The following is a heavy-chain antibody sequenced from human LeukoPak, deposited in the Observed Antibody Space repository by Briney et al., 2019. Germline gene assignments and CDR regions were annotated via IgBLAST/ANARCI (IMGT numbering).Heavy chain of an antibody. Sequence: SETLSLTCAVSGGSFSRTFWSWTRQTPGKALKWMGATDHSGRTDYTPSLEGRVTMSVDTSKNKFSLRLTSVTAADTAVYFCARAERRINLARGVFGSHFDSWGQGTLVSVSS. CDR2: TDHSGRT. CDR3: ARAERRINLARGVFGSHFDS. CDR1: GGSFSRTF. V-gene: IGHV4-34*01. J-gene: IGHJ5*01. D-gene: IGHD3-10*01.